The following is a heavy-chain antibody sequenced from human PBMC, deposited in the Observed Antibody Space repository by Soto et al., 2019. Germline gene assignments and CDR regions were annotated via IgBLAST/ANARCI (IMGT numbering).Heavy chain of an antibody. Sequence: SVKVSCNASGGTFSSYAISWVRQAPGQGLEWMGGIIPIFGTANYAQKFQGRVTITADESTSTAYMELSSLRSEDTAVYYCARDPLGIAAAGSYYYYYYGMDVWGQGTTVTVSS. D-gene: IGHD6-13*01. V-gene: IGHV1-69*13. CDR1: GGTFSSYA. CDR2: IIPIFGTA. CDR3: ARDPLGIAAAGSYYYYYYGMDV. J-gene: IGHJ6*02.